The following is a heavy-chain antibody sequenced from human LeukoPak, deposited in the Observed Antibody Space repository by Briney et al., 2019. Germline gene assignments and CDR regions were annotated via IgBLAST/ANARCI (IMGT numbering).Heavy chain of an antibody. D-gene: IGHD3/OR15-3a*01. CDR1: GFTFSSYS. V-gene: IGHV3-23*01. J-gene: IGHJ4*02. CDR3: AKVGQPRSIWTYFDS. Sequence: GGSLRLSSAASGFTFSSYSMNWVRQAPGEGLGWVSEISGSGDNTYYADSVKSRFTISRDNSKNTLYLQMNRLRAEDTPVYICAKVGQPRSIWTYFDSWGREPWSPSLQ. CDR2: ISGSGDNT.